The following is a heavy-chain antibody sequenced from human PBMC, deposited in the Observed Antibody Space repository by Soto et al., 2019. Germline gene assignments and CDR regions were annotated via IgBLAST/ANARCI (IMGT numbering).Heavy chain of an antibody. J-gene: IGHJ4*02. V-gene: IGHV3-33*01. CDR2: IWYDGSDK. CDR1: GFTFSGFG. D-gene: IGHD1-26*01. CDR3: ALGSLSYYFDY. Sequence: GGSLRLSCAASGFTFSGFGMHWVRQAPGKGLEWVAIIWYDGSDKYYADSVRGRFTISRDNSKNTLYLQMNSLRAEDTAVYHCALGSLSYYFDYWGQGTPVPVSS.